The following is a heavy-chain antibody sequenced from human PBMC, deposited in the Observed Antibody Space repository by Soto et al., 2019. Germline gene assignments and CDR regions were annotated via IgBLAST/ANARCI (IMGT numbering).Heavy chain of an antibody. V-gene: IGHV1-3*01. CDR3: ARAKYDYIWGSYHPFDQ. D-gene: IGHD3-16*02. CDR2: INAGDDKT. CDR1: GKSFDNFA. J-gene: IGHJ4*02. Sequence: QVQLVQSGAEVKKPGASVRLSCKVSGKSFDNFAVHWVRQTPGQRPEWMGRINAGDDKTKYSEKFQGRVIVSYDTSATTAYMELRALSSEDTAVYYCARAKYDYIWGSYHPFDQWAQGAKVTVAS.